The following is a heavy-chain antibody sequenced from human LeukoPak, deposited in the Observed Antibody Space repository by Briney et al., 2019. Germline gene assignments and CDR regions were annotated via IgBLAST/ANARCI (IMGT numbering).Heavy chain of an antibody. J-gene: IGHJ4*02. V-gene: IGHV4-34*01. CDR2: INHSGST. CDR3: ARGSPYSSSFLYYFDY. Sequence: SETLSLTCAVYGGSLSGYYWSWIRQPPGKGLEWIGEINHSGSTNYNPSLKSRVTISVDTSKNQFSLKLSSVTAADTAVYYCARGSPYSSSFLYYFDYWGQGTLVTVSS. D-gene: IGHD6-6*01. CDR1: GGSLSGYY.